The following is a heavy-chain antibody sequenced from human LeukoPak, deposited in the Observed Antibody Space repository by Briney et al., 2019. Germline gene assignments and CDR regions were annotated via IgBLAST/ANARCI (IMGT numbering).Heavy chain of an antibody. CDR2: IYTSGST. CDR1: GGSISSYY. CDR3: ARHGSRSSFYYYYMDV. V-gene: IGHV4-4*07. D-gene: IGHD6-6*01. Sequence: PSETLSLTCTVSGGSISSYYWSWIRQPAGKGLEWIGRIYTSGSTNYNPSLKSRVTMSVDTSKNQFSLKLSSVTAADTAVYYCARHGSRSSFYYYYMDVWGKGTTVTVSS. J-gene: IGHJ6*03.